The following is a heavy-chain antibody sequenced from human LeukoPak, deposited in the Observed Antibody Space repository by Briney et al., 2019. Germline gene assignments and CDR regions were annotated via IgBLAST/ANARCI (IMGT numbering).Heavy chain of an antibody. CDR2: ISYDGSNK. D-gene: IGHD4-17*01. V-gene: IGHV3-30*18. CDR1: GFTFSSYG. J-gene: IGHJ4*02. CDR3: AKRGFHDYGDYVPAA. Sequence: GGSLRLSCAASGFTFSSYGMHWVRQAPGKGLEWVAVISYDGSNKYYADSVKGRFTISRDNSKNTLYLQMNSLRAEDTAVYYCAKRGFHDYGDYVPAAWGQGTLVTVSS.